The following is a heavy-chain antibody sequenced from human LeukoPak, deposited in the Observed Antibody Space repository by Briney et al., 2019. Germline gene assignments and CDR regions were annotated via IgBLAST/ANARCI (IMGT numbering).Heavy chain of an antibody. Sequence: PGGSLRPSCAASGFTFSSYAMSWVRQAPGKGVEWVSAISGSGGSTYYADSVKGRFTISRDNSKNTVYVQMNSLRAENTAVYYCAKYIPLENAFDIWGQGTMVTVSS. J-gene: IGHJ3*02. CDR3: AKYIPLENAFDI. CDR1: GFTFSSYA. V-gene: IGHV3-23*01. CDR2: ISGSGGST.